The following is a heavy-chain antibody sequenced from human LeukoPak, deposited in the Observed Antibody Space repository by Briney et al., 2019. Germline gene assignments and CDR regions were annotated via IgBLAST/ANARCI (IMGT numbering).Heavy chain of an antibody. D-gene: IGHD3-10*01. V-gene: IGHV4-39*01. J-gene: IGHJ5*02. CDR1: GGSISSSSYY. CDR2: VYYSGNA. Sequence: SETLSLTCTVSGGSISSSSYYWGWTRQPPGKGLQWIGSVYYSGNAYHNPSLKSRVSISVDTSKNQFSLKLSSVTAADTAVYYCARSWYYGSGRYYPGWFDPWGQGTLVAVSS. CDR3: ARSWYYGSGRYYPGWFDP.